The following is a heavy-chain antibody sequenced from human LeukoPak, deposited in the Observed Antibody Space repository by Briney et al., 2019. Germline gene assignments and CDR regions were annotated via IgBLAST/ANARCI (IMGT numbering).Heavy chain of an antibody. CDR1: GFTFSSYA. J-gene: IGHJ6*02. Sequence: PGGSLRLSCAASGFTFSSYAMSWVRQAPGKGLEWVSAISGSSGSTYYADSVKGRFTISRDNSKNTLYLQMNSLRAEDTAVYYCANVGATDYYYGMDVWGQGTTVTVSS. D-gene: IGHD1-26*01. CDR3: ANVGATDYYYGMDV. CDR2: ISGSSGST. V-gene: IGHV3-23*01.